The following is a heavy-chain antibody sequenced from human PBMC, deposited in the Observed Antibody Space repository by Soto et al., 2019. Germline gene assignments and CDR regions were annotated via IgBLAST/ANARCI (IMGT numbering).Heavy chain of an antibody. Sequence: PGGSLRLSCAASGFTFSSYAMHWVRQAPGKGLEWVAVISYDGSNKYYADSVKGRFTISRDNSKNTLYLQMNSLRAEDTAVYYCARVVNTLGFRAFDIWGQGTMVTVSS. J-gene: IGHJ3*02. CDR2: ISYDGSNK. V-gene: IGHV3-30-3*01. CDR1: GFTFSSYA. CDR3: ARVVNTLGFRAFDI. D-gene: IGHD2-15*01.